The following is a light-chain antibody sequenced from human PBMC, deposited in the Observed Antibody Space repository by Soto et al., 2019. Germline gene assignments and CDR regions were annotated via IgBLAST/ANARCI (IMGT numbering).Light chain of an antibody. CDR2: EGS. CDR3: CSYAGSSTLV. CDR1: SSDVGSYNL. J-gene: IGLJ3*02. Sequence: QSALTQPASVSGSPGQSITISCTGTSSDVGSYNLVSWYQQHPGKAPKLMIYEGSKRPSGVSNRFSGSKSGNTASLIISGLQAEDEADYYCCSYAGSSTLVFGGGTKVTVL. V-gene: IGLV2-23*01.